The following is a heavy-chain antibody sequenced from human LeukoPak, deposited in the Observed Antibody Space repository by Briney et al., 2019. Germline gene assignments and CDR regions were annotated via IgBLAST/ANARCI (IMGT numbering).Heavy chain of an antibody. CDR2: IRSKAYGGTT. CDR3: TSNDFWSGLYYYYYMDV. CDR1: GFTFGDYA. V-gene: IGHV3-49*04. J-gene: IGHJ6*03. D-gene: IGHD3-3*01. Sequence: PGGSLRLSCTASGFTFGDYAMSWVRQAPGKGLEWVGFIRSKAYGGTTEYAASVKGRFTISRDDSKSIAYLQMNSLKTEDTAVYYCTSNDFWSGLYYYYYMDVWGKGTTVTVSS.